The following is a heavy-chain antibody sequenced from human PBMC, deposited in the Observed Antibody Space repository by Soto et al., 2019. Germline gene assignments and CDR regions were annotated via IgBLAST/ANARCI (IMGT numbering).Heavy chain of an antibody. Sequence: GESLKISCKGSGYSFTSYWIGWVRQMPGKGLEWMGIIYPGDSDTRYSPSFQGQVTISADKSISTAYLQWSSLKASDTAMYYCARHLGAAAGPLYGMDVWGQGTSVTVSS. CDR2: IYPGDSDT. J-gene: IGHJ6*02. CDR3: ARHLGAAAGPLYGMDV. CDR1: GYSFTSYW. V-gene: IGHV5-51*01. D-gene: IGHD6-13*01.